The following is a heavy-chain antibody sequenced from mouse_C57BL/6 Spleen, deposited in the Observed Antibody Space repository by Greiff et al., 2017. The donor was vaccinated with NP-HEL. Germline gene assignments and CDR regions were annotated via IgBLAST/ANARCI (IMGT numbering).Heavy chain of an antibody. D-gene: IGHD1-1*02. J-gene: IGHJ4*01. CDR3: ARFDDGGWYAMDD. CDR1: GYTFTDYN. Sequence: EVQLQESGPELVKPGASVKMSCKASGYTFTDYNMHWVKQSHGKSLEWIGYINPNNGGTSYNQKFKGKATLTVNKSSSTAYMELRSRTAEESAVDYCARFDDGGWYAMDDWGQGTSVTVSS. V-gene: IGHV1-22*01. CDR2: INPNNGGT.